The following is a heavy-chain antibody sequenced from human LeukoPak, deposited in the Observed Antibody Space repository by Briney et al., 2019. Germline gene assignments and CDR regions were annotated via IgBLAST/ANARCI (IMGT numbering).Heavy chain of an antibody. D-gene: IGHD6-19*01. V-gene: IGHV5-10-1*01. CDR2: IDPSDSYT. CDR1: GYRFSSYW. J-gene: IGHJ5*02. Sequence: GESLWISCKGSGYRFSSYWITWVRQMPGKGLEWMGRIDPSDSYTKYSPSFQGHVTISADKSISTAYLQWSSLKASDTAMYYCARRYSSGSFSWFDPWGQGTLVPVSS. CDR3: ARRYSSGSFSWFDP.